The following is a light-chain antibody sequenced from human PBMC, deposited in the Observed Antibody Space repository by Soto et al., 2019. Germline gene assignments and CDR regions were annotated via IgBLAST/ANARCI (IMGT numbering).Light chain of an antibody. V-gene: IGKV1-5*03. CDR3: QQYNSYSPT. CDR2: KAS. Sequence: DIQMTQSPSTLSASVGDRVTITCRASQSINGWLAWYQQKPGKAPSVLIYKASSLESGVPSRFSGSGSGTEITLTISSLQPDDSATYYCQQYNSYSPTFGQGTKVEIK. J-gene: IGKJ1*01. CDR1: QSINGW.